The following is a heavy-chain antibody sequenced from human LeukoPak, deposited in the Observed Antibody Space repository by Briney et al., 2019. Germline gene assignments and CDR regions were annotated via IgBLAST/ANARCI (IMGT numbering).Heavy chain of an antibody. CDR1: GYTFTGYY. CDR3: ARRFLGAGEACDI. V-gene: IGHV1-2*02. D-gene: IGHD3-3*01. J-gene: IGHJ3*02. CDR2: INPNSGGT. Sequence: ASVKVSCKAYGYTFTGYYMNWVRQAPGQGLEWMGWINPNSGGTNYAQKFQGRVTMTSDTSISTAYMELKRLRSDDTAVYFYARRFLGAGEACDIWGQGTMVTVSS.